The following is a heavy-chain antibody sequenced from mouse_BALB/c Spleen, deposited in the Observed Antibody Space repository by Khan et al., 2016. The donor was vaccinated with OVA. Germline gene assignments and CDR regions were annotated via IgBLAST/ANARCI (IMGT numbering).Heavy chain of an antibody. CDR1: GYTFTNHH. V-gene: IGHV1S45*01. CDR3: GNPSQLGLMGWFTY. J-gene: IGHJ3*01. D-gene: IGHD3-1*01. Sequence: LQQSGAELVRPGASVKISCKAVGYTFTNHHINWVKQRPGQGLDWIGYINPYNDYTNYNQKFKGKATLTVDKSSSTAYMELSSLTSEDSAVYYWGNPSQLGLMGWFTYWGQGTLVTVSA. CDR2: INPYNDYT.